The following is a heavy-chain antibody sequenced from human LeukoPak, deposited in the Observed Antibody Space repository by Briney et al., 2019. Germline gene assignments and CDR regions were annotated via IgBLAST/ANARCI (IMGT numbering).Heavy chain of an antibody. CDR2: INHSGST. J-gene: IGHJ4*02. D-gene: IGHD3-22*01. V-gene: IGHV4-34*01. Sequence: SETLSLTCAVYGGSFSGYYWSWIRQPPGKGLEWIGEINHSGSTNYNPSLKSRVTISVDTSKNQFSLKLSSVTAADTAVYYCARAGVRYYYDGSGYRLSFDYWGQGNLVTVSS. CDR1: GGSFSGYY. CDR3: ARAGVRYYYDGSGYRLSFDY.